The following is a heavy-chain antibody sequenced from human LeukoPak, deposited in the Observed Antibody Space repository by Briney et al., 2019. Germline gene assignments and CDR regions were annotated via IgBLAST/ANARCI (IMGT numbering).Heavy chain of an antibody. CDR2: IHRSGSP. Sequence: LSETLSLTCTVSLDSTTSNFWSWVRQPPGKGLEWIGEIHRSGSPNYNPSLQSRVTISIDRSRNQIVLELSSVTAADTAVYYCAREILGGFNPGAYWGQGTLVTVSS. CDR3: AREILGGFNPGAY. V-gene: IGHV4-4*02. CDR1: LDSTTSNF. D-gene: IGHD1-14*01. J-gene: IGHJ4*02.